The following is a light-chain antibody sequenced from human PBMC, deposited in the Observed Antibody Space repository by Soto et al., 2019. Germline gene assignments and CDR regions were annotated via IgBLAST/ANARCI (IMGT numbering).Light chain of an antibody. CDR1: QSVSSSY. J-gene: IGKJ5*01. V-gene: IGKV3-20*01. Sequence: EIVLTQSPGTLSLSPGERATLSCRAIQSVSSSYLAWYQQKPGQAPRLLIYGASSRATGIPDRFSGSGAGTDFTLTISRLEPEDFAVYYCQQYGSSAPITFGQGTRLE. CDR3: QQYGSSAPIT. CDR2: GAS.